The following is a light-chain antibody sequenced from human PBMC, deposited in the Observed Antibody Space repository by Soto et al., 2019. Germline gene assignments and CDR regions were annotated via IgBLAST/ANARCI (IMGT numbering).Light chain of an antibody. Sequence: EIVLTQSPGTLSLSPGERATLSFMAVQIVSSSYLAWYQQKPGQAPRLLIYGASTRATDIPARFSGSGSGTDFTLTISSLQSEDFAVYFCQQYHIWPSWTFGQGTKVDIK. V-gene: IGKV3-15*01. CDR3: QQYHIWPSWT. J-gene: IGKJ1*01. CDR1: QIVSSSY. CDR2: GAS.